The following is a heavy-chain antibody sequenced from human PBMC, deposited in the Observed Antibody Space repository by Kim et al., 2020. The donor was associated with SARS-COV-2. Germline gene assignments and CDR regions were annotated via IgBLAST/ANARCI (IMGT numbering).Heavy chain of an antibody. V-gene: IGHV4-59*01. Sequence: STNYNPSLKSRVTISVDTSKNQFSLKVSSVTAADTAVYYCAREDSGSFDYWGQGTLVTVSS. CDR2: ST. D-gene: IGHD6-19*01. CDR3: AREDSGSFDY. J-gene: IGHJ4*02.